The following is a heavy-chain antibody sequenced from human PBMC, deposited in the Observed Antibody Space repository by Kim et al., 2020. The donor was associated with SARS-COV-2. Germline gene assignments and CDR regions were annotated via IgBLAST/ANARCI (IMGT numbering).Heavy chain of an antibody. CDR1: GYSISSGYY. Sequence: SETLSLTCTVSGYSISSGYYWGWIRQPPGKGLEWIGSIYHSGSTYYNPSLKSRVTISVDTSKNQSSLKLSSVTAADTAVYYCARSPKTGTTFDPWGQGT. CDR3: ARSPKTGTTFDP. J-gene: IGHJ5*02. CDR2: IYHSGST. V-gene: IGHV4-38-2*02. D-gene: IGHD1-1*01.